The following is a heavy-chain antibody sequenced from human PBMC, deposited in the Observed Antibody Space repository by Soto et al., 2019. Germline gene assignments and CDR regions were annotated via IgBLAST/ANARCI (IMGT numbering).Heavy chain of an antibody. Sequence: ASVKVSCKASGYTFTGYYMHWVRQAPGQGLEWMGWINPNSGGTNYAHKFQGRVTMTRDTSISTAYTELSPAYMELSRLRSDDTAIYYCARDKGPRYYHYVMDVWGQGTTVTVSS. CDR3: ARDKGPRYYHYVMDV. CDR2: INPNSGGT. V-gene: IGHV1-2*07. J-gene: IGHJ6*02. CDR1: GYTFTGYY.